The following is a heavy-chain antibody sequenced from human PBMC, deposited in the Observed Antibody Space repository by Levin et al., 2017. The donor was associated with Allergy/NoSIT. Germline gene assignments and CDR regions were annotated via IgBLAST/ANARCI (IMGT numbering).Heavy chain of an antibody. CDR1: GVSISSGAYF. CDR2: IYYTGST. Sequence: ESLKISCTVSGVSISSGAYFWGWIRQPPGKDLEWIGTIYYTGSTYSTPSLKSRVTISMDTSTYRFSLKLTSVTAADTAFYYCARVLRNYAIDFWGQGTLVTVSS. J-gene: IGHJ4*02. CDR3: ARVLRNYAIDF. V-gene: IGHV4-39*07. D-gene: IGHD1-7*01.